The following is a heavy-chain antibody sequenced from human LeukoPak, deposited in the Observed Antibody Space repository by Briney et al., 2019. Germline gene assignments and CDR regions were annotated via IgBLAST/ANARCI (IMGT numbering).Heavy chain of an antibody. V-gene: IGHV3-15*01. CDR2: IKSKTDGGTT. Sequence: GGSLRLSCAASGFTFSNAWMSWVRQAPGKGLEWVGRIKSKTDGGTTDYAAPVKGRFTISRDDSKNTLYLQMNSLKTEDTAVYYCTTDSYYDILTGYLKDAFDIWGQGTMVTVSS. D-gene: IGHD3-9*01. CDR1: GFTFSNAW. J-gene: IGHJ3*02. CDR3: TTDSYYDILTGYLKDAFDI.